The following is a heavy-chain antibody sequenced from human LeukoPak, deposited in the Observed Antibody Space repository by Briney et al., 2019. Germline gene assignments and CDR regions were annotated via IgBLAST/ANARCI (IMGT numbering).Heavy chain of an antibody. J-gene: IGHJ6*02. Sequence: SHTLSLTCTVSGGPINGGNYYWGWIRQPPGKGLERIGSIHHSGSTYYSPSLKSRVTIPVDTSKDQFSLKLSSLIVADAAVYFCARHSPPNSSDFYQYYGMDVWGQGTTVTVSS. CDR3: ARHSPPNSSDFYQYYGMDV. V-gene: IGHV4-39*01. CDR1: GGPINGGNYY. CDR2: IHHSGST. D-gene: IGHD2/OR15-2a*01.